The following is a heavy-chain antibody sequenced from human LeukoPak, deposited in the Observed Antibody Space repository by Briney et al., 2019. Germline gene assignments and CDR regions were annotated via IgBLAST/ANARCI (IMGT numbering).Heavy chain of an antibody. D-gene: IGHD4-17*01. CDR2: ISGSGGST. J-gene: IGHJ4*02. Sequence: GGSLRLSCAASGFTFSSYAMSWVRQAPGKGLEWVSAISGSGGSTYYADSVKGRFTTSRDNSKNTLYLQMNSLRAEDTAVYYCAKDLYGDYVVTFDYWGQGTLVTVSS. V-gene: IGHV3-23*01. CDR3: AKDLYGDYVVTFDY. CDR1: GFTFSSYA.